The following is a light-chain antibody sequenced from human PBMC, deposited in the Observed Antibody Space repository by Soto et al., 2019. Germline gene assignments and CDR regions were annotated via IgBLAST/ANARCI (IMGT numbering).Light chain of an antibody. V-gene: IGLV1-44*01. CDR3: AAWDDSLNGVV. CDR1: SSNIGSNT. J-gene: IGLJ2*01. CDR2: SNN. Sequence: QSVLTQPPSASGTPVQRVTITCSGRSSNIGSNTVNWYQQLPGTAPKLLIYSNNQRPSGVPDRFSGSKSGTSASLAISGLQSEDEADYYCAAWDDSLNGVVFGGGTKLTVL.